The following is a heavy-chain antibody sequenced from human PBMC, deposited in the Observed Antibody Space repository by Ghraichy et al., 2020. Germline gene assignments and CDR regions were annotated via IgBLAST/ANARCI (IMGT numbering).Heavy chain of an antibody. J-gene: IGHJ5*02. CDR1: GGTFSSYA. CDR2: IIPIFGTA. V-gene: IGHV1-69*13. Sequence: SVKVSCKASGGTFSSYAISWVRQAPGQGLEWMGGIIPIFGTANYAQKFQGRVTITADESTSTAYMELSSLRSEDTAVYYCASNWGSSGGFDPWGQGTLVIVSS. CDR3: ASNWGSSGGFDP. D-gene: IGHD7-27*01.